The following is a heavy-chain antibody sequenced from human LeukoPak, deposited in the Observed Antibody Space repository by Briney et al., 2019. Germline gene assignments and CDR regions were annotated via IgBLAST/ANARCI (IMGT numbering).Heavy chain of an antibody. V-gene: IGHV1-46*01. CDR1: GYTFTGYY. CDR3: ARVNILTGPYWYFDL. CDR2: INPSGGST. J-gene: IGHJ2*01. Sequence: ASVKVSCKASGYTFTGYYMHWVRLAPGQGLEWMGIINPSGGSTSYAQKFQGRVTMTRDTSTSTVYMELSSLRSEDTAVYYCARVNILTGPYWYFDLWGRGTLVTVSS. D-gene: IGHD3-9*01.